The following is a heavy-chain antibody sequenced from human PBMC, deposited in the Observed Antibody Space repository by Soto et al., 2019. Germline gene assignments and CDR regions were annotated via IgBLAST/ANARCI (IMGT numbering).Heavy chain of an antibody. CDR3: ASLQYGASRGYYHKFDS. Sequence: LSPTCTFSDGSITSSNNLWGWFRQPPGKVLECIGTIFYGGNTSYNPALKSRFTMSGDTFNNQFSLRLCSVTAADTAVYFCASLQYGASRGYYHKFDSWGQGTPVIFAS. CDR2: IFYGGNT. J-gene: IGHJ4*02. D-gene: IGHD3-22*01. CDR1: DGSITSSNNL. V-gene: IGHV4-39*01.